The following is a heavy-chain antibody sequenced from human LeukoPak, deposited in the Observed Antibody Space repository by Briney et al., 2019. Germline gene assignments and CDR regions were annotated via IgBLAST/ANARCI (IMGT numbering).Heavy chain of an antibody. Sequence: GGSLRLSCAASGFTFSNAWMSWVRQAPGKGLEWVGRIKSKTDGGTTDYAAPVKGRFTISRDDSKNTLYLQMNSLKTEDTAVYYCAKGPDYGVTWYFDLWGRGTLVTVSS. J-gene: IGHJ2*01. CDR1: GFTFSNAW. D-gene: IGHD4-17*01. CDR3: AKGPDYGVTWYFDL. V-gene: IGHV3-15*01. CDR2: IKSKTDGGTT.